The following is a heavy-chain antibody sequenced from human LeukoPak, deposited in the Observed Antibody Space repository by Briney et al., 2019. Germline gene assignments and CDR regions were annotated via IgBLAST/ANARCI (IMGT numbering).Heavy chain of an antibody. CDR2: VHYSGVT. D-gene: IGHD2-15*01. J-gene: IGHJ4*02. CDR1: GGSITNYY. CDR3: AREMMVVAGTFDY. Sequence: SETLSLICTVSGGSITNYYWSWIRQPPRKGLEWIGYVHYSGVTDYNPSLKSRVTISVDTSRNQFSLKLSSVTAADTAVYYCAREMMVVAGTFDYWGQGSLVTVSS. V-gene: IGHV4-59*01.